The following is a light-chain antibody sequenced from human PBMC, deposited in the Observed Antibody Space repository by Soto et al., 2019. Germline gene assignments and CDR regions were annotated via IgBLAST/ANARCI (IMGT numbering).Light chain of an antibody. Sequence: EIVLTQSPATLSLSPGERATLSCRASQSVSSYLAWYQQKPGQAPRLLIYDASNRATGIPARFSGSGSGTDFTLNISSLEPEDFEVYYCQHRSNWPWTFGQGTKVEIK. CDR2: DAS. CDR1: QSVSSY. J-gene: IGKJ1*01. CDR3: QHRSNWPWT. V-gene: IGKV3-11*01.